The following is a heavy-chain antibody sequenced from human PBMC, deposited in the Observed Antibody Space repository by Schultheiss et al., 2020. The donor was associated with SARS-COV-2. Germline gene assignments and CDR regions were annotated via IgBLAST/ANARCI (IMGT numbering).Heavy chain of an antibody. J-gene: IGHJ3*02. V-gene: IGHV3-33*01. D-gene: IGHD3-22*01. Sequence: GGSLRLSCAASGFTFSSYGMHWVRQAPGKGLEWVAVIWYDGSNKYYADSVKGRFTISRDNSKNSLYLQMNSLRAEDTAVYYCARGRYYYDSSGYHDAFDIWGQGTMVTVSS. CDR1: GFTFSSYG. CDR3: ARGRYYYDSSGYHDAFDI. CDR2: IWYDGSNK.